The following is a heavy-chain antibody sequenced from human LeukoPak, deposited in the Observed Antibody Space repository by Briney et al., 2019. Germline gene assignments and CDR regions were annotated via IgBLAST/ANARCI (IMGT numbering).Heavy chain of an antibody. CDR3: ARVPISRYSSSSGPDY. CDR1: GFTFSSYS. V-gene: IGHV3-48*01. CDR2: ISSSSSTI. D-gene: IGHD6-6*01. Sequence: TGGSLRLSCAASGFTFSSYSMNWVRQAPGKGLEWVSYISSSSSTIYYADSVKGRFTISRDNAKNSLYLQMNSLRAEDTAVYYCARVPISRYSSSSGPDYWGQGTLVTVSS. J-gene: IGHJ4*02.